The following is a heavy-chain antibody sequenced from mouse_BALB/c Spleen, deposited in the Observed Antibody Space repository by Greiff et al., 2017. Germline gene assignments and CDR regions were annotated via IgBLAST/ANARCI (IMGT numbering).Heavy chain of an antibody. CDR3: ADYDYDWFAY. CDR2: IDPANGNT. J-gene: IGHJ3*01. V-gene: IGHV14-3*02. Sequence: VQLQQSGAELVKPGASVKLSCTASGFNIKDTYMHWVKQRPEQGLEWIGRIDPANGNTKYDSKFQGKATITADTSSNTAYLQLSSLTSEDTAVYYCADYDYDWFAYWGQGTLVTVSA. CDR1: GFNIKDTY. D-gene: IGHD2-4*01.